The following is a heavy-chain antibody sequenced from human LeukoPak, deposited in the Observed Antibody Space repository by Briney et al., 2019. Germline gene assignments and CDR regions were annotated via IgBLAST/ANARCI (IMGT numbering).Heavy chain of an antibody. D-gene: IGHD3/OR15-3a*01. Sequence: GGSLRLSCAASGFTFDDYAMHWVRQAPGKGLEWVAVISYDGSNEYYADSVRGRFTISRDNSKNTLYLQMNSLRTEDTAVYYCAPAAGVDSPDWGQGTLVTVSS. CDR3: APAAGVDSPD. CDR1: GFTFDDYA. CDR2: ISYDGSNE. J-gene: IGHJ4*02. V-gene: IGHV3-30-3*01.